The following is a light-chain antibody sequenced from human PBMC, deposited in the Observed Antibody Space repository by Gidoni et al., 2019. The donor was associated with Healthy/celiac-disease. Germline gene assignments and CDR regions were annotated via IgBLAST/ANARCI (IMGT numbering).Light chain of an antibody. J-gene: IGKJ1*01. CDR1: QSVLYSSNNKNY. Sequence: QSVLYSSNNKNYLAWYQQKPGQPPKLLIYWASTRESGVPDRFSGSGSGTDFTLTISSLQAEDVAVYYCQQYYSTPGTFXQXTKVEIK. CDR2: WAS. CDR3: QQYYSTPGT. V-gene: IGKV4-1*01.